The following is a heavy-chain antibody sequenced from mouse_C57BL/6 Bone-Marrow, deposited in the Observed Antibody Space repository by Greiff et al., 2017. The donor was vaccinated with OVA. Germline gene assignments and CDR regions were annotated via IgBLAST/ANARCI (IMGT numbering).Heavy chain of an antibody. J-gene: IGHJ1*03. CDR3: ARENPLITTGVGKDWYFDV. CDR1: GYTFTSYW. D-gene: IGHD1-1*01. V-gene: IGHV1-64*01. Sequence: QVQLQQPGAELVKPGASVKLSCKASGYTFTSYWMHWVKQRPGQGLEWIGMIHPNSGSTNYNEKFKSKATLTVDKSSSTAYMQLSSLTSEDSAVYYCARENPLITTGVGKDWYFDVWGTGTTVTVSS. CDR2: IHPNSGST.